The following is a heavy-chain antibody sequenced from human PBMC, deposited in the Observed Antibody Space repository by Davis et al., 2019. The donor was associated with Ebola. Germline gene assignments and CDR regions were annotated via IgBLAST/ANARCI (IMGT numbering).Heavy chain of an antibody. CDR1: GGSFSGYY. CDR2: INHSGST. D-gene: IGHD2-15*01. J-gene: IGHJ6*02. Sequence: SETLSLTCAVYGGSFSGYYWSWIRQPPGKGLEWIGEINHSGSTNYNPSLKSRVTISVDTSKNQFSLKLSSVTAADTAVYYCASLCVSSCYTVRYYYYGMDVWGQGTTVTVSS. CDR3: ASLCVSSCYTVRYYYYGMDV. V-gene: IGHV4-34*01.